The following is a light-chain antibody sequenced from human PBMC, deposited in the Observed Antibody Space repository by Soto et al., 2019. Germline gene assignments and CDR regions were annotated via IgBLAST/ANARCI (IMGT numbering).Light chain of an antibody. CDR1: QSVSSY. V-gene: IGKV3-11*01. Sequence: EIVLTQSPATVSLSPGERATLSCRASQSVSSYLAWYQQRPGQAPRLLIYDASTRATGIPARFSGGGSGTDFTLTISSLEPEDFAVYYCQQRSNWPPPYTFGQGTKLEIK. J-gene: IGKJ2*01. CDR3: QQRSNWPPPYT. CDR2: DAS.